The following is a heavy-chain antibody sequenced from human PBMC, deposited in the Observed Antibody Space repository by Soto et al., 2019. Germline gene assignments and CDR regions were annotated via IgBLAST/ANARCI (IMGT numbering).Heavy chain of an antibody. J-gene: IGHJ5*02. D-gene: IGHD3-3*01. CDR2: INHSGST. CDR1: GGSFSGYY. Sequence: QVQLQQWGAGLLKPSETLSLTCAVYGGSFSGYYWSWIRQPPGKGLEWIGEINHSGSTNYNPSLKSRVTISVDTSKNQFSLKLSSVTAADTAVYYCARRDRTYYDFWSGFLNWFDPWGQGTLVTVSS. CDR3: ARRDRTYYDFWSGFLNWFDP. V-gene: IGHV4-34*01.